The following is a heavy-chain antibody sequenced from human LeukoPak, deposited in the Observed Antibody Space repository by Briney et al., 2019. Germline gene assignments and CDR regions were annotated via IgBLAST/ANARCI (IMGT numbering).Heavy chain of an antibody. V-gene: IGHV1-18*04. CDR2: ISVYNGNT. Sequence: GASVKVSCKASGYTFTTYTISWVRQAPGQGLEWTGWISVYNGNTNTALKFQGRVTMTADRSTSTAYMELRSLASDGTAVYYCARWDRVDIAATNDDYWGQGTLVTVSS. CDR3: ARWDRVDIAATNDDY. D-gene: IGHD5-12*01. CDR1: GYTFTTYT. J-gene: IGHJ4*02.